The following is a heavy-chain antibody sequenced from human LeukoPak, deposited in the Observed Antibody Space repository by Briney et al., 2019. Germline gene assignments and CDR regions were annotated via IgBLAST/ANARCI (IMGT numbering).Heavy chain of an antibody. Sequence: GGSLRLSCAASGFTLSSYSMNWVRQAPGKGLEWVSSISRSSAYIYYADSVKGRFTISRDNSKNTLYLQMNSLRAEDTAVYYCAKGQDGAFDIWGQGTMVTVSS. D-gene: IGHD5-24*01. J-gene: IGHJ3*02. V-gene: IGHV3-21*01. CDR3: AKGQDGAFDI. CDR2: ISRSSAYI. CDR1: GFTLSSYS.